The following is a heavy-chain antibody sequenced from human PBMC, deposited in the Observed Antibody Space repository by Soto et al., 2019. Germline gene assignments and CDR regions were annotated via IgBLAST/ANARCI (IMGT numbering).Heavy chain of an antibody. CDR3: TTVHFDVLTGSFDY. V-gene: IGHV3-15*07. J-gene: IGHJ4*02. CDR2: IKSKIHGGTT. D-gene: IGHD3-9*01. CDR1: GFTFGNAW. Sequence: VHLVESGGGLVKPGGSLRLSCAASGFTFGNAWMNWFRQAPEKGLEWVGRIKSKIHGGTTDYAAPVRGRFTISRDDSKNTLFLQMNSLKTEDAAVYYCTTVHFDVLTGSFDYWGQGTLVTVSS.